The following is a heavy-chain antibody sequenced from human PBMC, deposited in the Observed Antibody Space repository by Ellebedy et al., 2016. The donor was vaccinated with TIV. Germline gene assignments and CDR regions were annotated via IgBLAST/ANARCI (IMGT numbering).Heavy chain of an antibody. Sequence: GESLKISCVASGFSFSTFGMHWARQAPGKGLEWVAFKRFDGRNEYNGDSVKGRFIISRDLSKNTLYLQMNRLRSEDTGIYYCTRETNPPPGALAGTGFDCWGQGTLVIVSS. CDR2: KRFDGRNE. V-gene: IGHV3-30*02. J-gene: IGHJ4*02. CDR1: GFSFSTFG. CDR3: TRETNPPPGALAGTGFDC. D-gene: IGHD6-19*01.